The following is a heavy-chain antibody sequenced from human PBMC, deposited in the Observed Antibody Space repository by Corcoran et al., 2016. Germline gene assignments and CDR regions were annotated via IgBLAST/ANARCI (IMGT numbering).Heavy chain of an antibody. V-gene: IGHV1-24*01. J-gene: IGHJ5*02. Sequence: QVQLVQSGAEVKKPGASVKVSCKVSGYTLTELSMHWVRQAPGKGLEWMGGFDPEDGETIYAQKFQGRVTMTEDTSTDTAYMELRSLRSEDTAVYYCATRRGYSYGYDGWFDPWGQGTLVTVSS. CDR2: FDPEDGET. D-gene: IGHD5-18*01. CDR3: ATRRGYSYGYDGWFDP. CDR1: GYTLTELS.